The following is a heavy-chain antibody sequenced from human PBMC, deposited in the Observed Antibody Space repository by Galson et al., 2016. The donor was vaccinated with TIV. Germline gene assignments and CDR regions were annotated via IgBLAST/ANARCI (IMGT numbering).Heavy chain of an antibody. V-gene: IGHV4-61*01. D-gene: IGHD2-15*01. CDR3: AKDWWVTYTDRPFFEF. CDR2: IYYSGST. J-gene: IGHJ4*02. Sequence: LSLTCAVSGGSVSSGHYYWNWVRQPPGKGLEWIAYIYYSGSTNYNPSLKSRVIISRDTSKNQFSLKLSSVTAADTAVYYCAKDWWVTYTDRPFFEFWGQGILVTVSS. CDR1: GGSVSSGHYY.